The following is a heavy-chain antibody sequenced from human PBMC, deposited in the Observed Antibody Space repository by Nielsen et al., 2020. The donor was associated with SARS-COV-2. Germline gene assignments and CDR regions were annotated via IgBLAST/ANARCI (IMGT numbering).Heavy chain of an antibody. CDR1: GYTFTGYY. CDR3: ARAQLRSTWDFDS. D-gene: IGHD2-2*01. CDR2: INPSGGTT. V-gene: IGHV1-46*01. Sequence: ASVKVSCKASGYTFTGYYMHWARQAPGQGLEWMGIINPSGGTTIYAQKFQGRVTMTRDTSTSTVYMELTTLRSEDTATYYCARAQLRSTWDFDSWGQGTLVTVSS. J-gene: IGHJ4*02.